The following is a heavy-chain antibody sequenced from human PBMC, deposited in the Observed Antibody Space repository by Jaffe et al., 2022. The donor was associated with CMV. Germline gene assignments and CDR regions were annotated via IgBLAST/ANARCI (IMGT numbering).Heavy chain of an antibody. V-gene: IGHV2-26*01. CDR1: GFSLSNARMG. CDR2: IFSNDEK. J-gene: IGHJ6*03. CDR3: ARIRGSGSYFYYYYYMDV. D-gene: IGHD1-26*01. Sequence: QVTLKESGPVLVKPTETLTLTCTVSGFSLSNARMGVSWIRQPPGKALEWLAHIFSNDEKSYSTSLKSRLTISKDTSKSQVVLTMTNMDPVDTATYYCARIRGSGSYFYYYYYMDVWGKGTTVTVSS.